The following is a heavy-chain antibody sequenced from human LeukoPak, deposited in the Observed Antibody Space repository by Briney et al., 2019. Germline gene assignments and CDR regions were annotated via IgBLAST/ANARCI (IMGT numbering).Heavy chain of an antibody. CDR1: GFTFSSYA. V-gene: IGHV3-23*01. Sequence: GGSLRLSCAASGFTFSSYAMSWVRQAPGKGLEWVSAISGSGGSTYYADSVKGRFTISRDNSKNKLYLQMNSLRAEDTAVYYCAKAQYDSCGYYFDYWGQGTLVTVSS. CDR2: ISGSGGST. J-gene: IGHJ4*02. CDR3: AKAQYDSCGYYFDY. D-gene: IGHD3-22*01.